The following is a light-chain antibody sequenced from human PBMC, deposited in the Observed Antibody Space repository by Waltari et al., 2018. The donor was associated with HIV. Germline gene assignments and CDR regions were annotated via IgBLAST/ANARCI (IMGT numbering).Light chain of an antibody. Sequence: QSVLTQSPSASGTPGQRVLISCSGSSSNIGRNSVNWYQQLPGTAPKLPIYSNNERPSGVPDRFSGSKSGTSASLAISGLQSEDEADYHCAAWDDSLNGPVFGGGTKLTVL. CDR2: SNN. J-gene: IGLJ2*01. V-gene: IGLV1-44*01. CDR1: SSNIGRNS. CDR3: AAWDDSLNGPV.